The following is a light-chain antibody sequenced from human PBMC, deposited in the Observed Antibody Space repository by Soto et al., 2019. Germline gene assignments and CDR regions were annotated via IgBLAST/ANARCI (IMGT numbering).Light chain of an antibody. CDR3: LQNYFYPLT. Sequence: AIQMTQSPSSLSATVGDRVTITCRASQGIRNDLDWFKQKPGKAHKLLIYAASILRSGVPARFSGSGCGTDVTLTIGTQQAEDFATCYCLQNYFYPLTFGTGTKVD. CDR2: AAS. CDR1: QGIRND. J-gene: IGKJ3*01. V-gene: IGKV1-6*01.